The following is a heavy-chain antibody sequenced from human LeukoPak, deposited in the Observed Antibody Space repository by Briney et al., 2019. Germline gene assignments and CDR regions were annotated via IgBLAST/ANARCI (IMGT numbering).Heavy chain of an antibody. Sequence: ASVKVSCKVSGYTLTELSVHWVRQAPGKGLEWMGGFDPEDGETIYEQKFQGRVTMTEDTSTDTAYMELSSLRSEDTAVYYCATETYSGYESSYYYYGMDVWGQGTTVTVSS. CDR2: FDPEDGET. D-gene: IGHD5-12*01. V-gene: IGHV1-24*01. J-gene: IGHJ6*02. CDR1: GYTLTELS. CDR3: ATETYSGYESSYYYYGMDV.